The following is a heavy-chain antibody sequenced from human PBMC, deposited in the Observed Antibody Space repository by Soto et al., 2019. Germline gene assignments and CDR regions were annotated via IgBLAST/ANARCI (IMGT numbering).Heavy chain of an antibody. CDR2: ISYDGINK. V-gene: IGHV3-30*18. CDR1: GFTFSSYG. J-gene: IGHJ4*02. CDR3: AKSDYYDSSGSGY. D-gene: IGHD3-22*01. Sequence: GGSLRLSCAASGFTFSSYGMHWVRQDPGKGLEWVAVISYDGINKYYAESVKGRFTISRDNSKNTLDLQMNSLRAEDTAVYYCAKSDYYDSSGSGYWGQGTLVTVSS.